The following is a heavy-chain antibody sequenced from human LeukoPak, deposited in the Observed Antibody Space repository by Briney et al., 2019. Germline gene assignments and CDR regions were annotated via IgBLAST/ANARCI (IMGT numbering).Heavy chain of an antibody. Sequence: GASVEVSFKVSGYTLTELSMHWVRQAPGKGLEWMGGFDPEDGETIYAQKFQGRVTMTEDTSTDTAYMELSSLRSEDTAVYYCASGVYYYDSSGYYYTVNWGQGTLVTVSS. V-gene: IGHV1-24*01. CDR2: FDPEDGET. D-gene: IGHD3-22*01. J-gene: IGHJ4*02. CDR1: GYTLTELS. CDR3: ASGVYYYDSSGYYYTVN.